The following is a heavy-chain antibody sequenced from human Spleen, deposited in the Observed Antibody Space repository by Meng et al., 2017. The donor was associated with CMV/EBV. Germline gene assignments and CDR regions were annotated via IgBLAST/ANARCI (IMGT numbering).Heavy chain of an antibody. D-gene: IGHD5-18*01. V-gene: IGHV3-23*03. CDR2: IFSGVRTT. CDR3: VKDQMDTAVFYYYGMDV. Sequence: ETLSLTCAVYGGSFRAYHWSWIRQPPGKGLEWVSIIFSGVRTTFYADSVKGRFTISRDDSKNTVYLQMNSLRAEDTAVYYCVKDQMDTAVFYYYGMDVWGQGTTVTVSS. J-gene: IGHJ6*02. CDR1: GGSFRAYH.